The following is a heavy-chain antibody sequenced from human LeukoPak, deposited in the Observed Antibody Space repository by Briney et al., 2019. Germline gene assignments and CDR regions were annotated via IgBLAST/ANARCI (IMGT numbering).Heavy chain of an antibody. V-gene: IGHV4-31*03. CDR3: AGAGYGDYPGYYFDY. CDR2: IYYSGST. D-gene: IGHD4-17*01. J-gene: IGHJ4*02. CDR1: GGSISSGGYY. Sequence: SETLSLTCTVSGGSISSGGYYWSWIRQHPGKGLEWIGYIYYSGSTYYNPSLKSRVTISVDTSKNQFSLKLSSVTAADTAVYYCAGAGYGDYPGYYFDYWGQGTLVTVSS.